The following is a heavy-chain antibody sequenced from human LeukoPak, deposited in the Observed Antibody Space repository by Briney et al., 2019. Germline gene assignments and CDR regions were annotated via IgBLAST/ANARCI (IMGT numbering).Heavy chain of an antibody. V-gene: IGHV3-30*02. CDR1: GFTFSSYG. CDR3: AKDGEITFGGVMIGYFDY. Sequence: GGSLRLSCAASGFTFSSYGMHWVRQAPGKGLEWVAFIRYDGSNKYYADSVKGRFTISRDNSKNTLYLQMNSLRAEDTAVYYCAKDGEITFGGVMIGYFDYWGQGILVTVSS. J-gene: IGHJ4*02. CDR2: IRYDGSNK. D-gene: IGHD3-16*01.